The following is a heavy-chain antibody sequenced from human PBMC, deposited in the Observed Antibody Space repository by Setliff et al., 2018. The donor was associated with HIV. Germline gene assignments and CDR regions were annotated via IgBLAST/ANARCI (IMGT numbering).Heavy chain of an antibody. Sequence: TLSLTCTVSGDSSSSYYCNWIRQPAGKGLEWIVHMYISGSTNYNPSLKSRVTMSLDTSKNQFSLKLSSVTAADTAVYFCAREPSTDHGNFDYWGQGTLVTVSS. CDR1: GDSSSSYY. CDR2: MYISGST. CDR3: AREPSTDHGNFDY. J-gene: IGHJ4*02. D-gene: IGHD2-2*01. V-gene: IGHV4-4*07.